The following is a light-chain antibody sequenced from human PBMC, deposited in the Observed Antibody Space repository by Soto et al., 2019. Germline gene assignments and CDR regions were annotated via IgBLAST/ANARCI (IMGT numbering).Light chain of an antibody. CDR3: AAWDDSLNGRV. J-gene: IGLJ3*02. CDR2: SDD. V-gene: IGLV1-44*01. CDR1: NSNIGSHT. Sequence: QSVLTQPASASGTPGQRLTISCSGSNSNIGSHTVNWYQHVAGTAPKLLIYSDDERPSGVPDRFSGSKSGTSASLAISGLLAEDEADYFCAAWDDSLNGRVFGGGTQLTVL.